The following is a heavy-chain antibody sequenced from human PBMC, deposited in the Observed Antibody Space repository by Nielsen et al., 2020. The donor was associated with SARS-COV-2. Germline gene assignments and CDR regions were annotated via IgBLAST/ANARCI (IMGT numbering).Heavy chain of an antibody. CDR2: IIPIFGTA. D-gene: IGHD5-12*01. CDR1: GGTFSSYA. CDR3: ARGLWMGRPGSLDY. V-gene: IGHV1-69*13. Sequence: SVKVSCKASGGTFSSYAISWVRQAPGQGLEWMGGIIPIFGTANYAQKFQGRVTITADESTSTAYMVLSSLRSEDTAVYYCARGLWMGRPGSLDYWGQGTLVTVSS. J-gene: IGHJ4*02.